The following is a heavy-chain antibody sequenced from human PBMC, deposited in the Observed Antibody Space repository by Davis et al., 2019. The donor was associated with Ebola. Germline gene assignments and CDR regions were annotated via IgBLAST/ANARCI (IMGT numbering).Heavy chain of an antibody. Sequence: MPGGSLRLSCTVSGGSISSSSYYWGWIRQPPGKGLEWIGTIYYSGSTYYNPSLKSRVTISVDTSKNQVSLKLSSVTAADTAVYYCARYPGMAAAGTGYYYGMDVWGQGTTVTVSS. J-gene: IGHJ6*02. CDR2: IYYSGST. D-gene: IGHD6-13*01. V-gene: IGHV4-39*01. CDR3: ARYPGMAAAGTGYYYGMDV. CDR1: GGSISSSSYY.